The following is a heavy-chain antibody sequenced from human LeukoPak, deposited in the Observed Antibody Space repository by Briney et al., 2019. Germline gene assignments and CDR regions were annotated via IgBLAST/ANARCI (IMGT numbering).Heavy chain of an antibody. J-gene: IGHJ6*04. D-gene: IGHD3-9*01. CDR1: GGTFSSYA. CDR2: IIPIFGTA. CDR3: ARDRYYDILTARHYYYGMDV. Sequence: ASVKVSRKASGGTFSSYAISWVRQAPGQGLEWMGGIIPIFGTANYAQKFQGRVTITADKSTSTAYMELSSLRSEDTAVYYCARDRYYDILTARHYYYGMDVWGKGTTVTVSS. V-gene: IGHV1-69*06.